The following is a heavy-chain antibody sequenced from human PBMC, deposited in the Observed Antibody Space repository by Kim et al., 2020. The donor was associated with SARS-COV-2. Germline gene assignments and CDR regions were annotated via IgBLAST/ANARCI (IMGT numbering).Heavy chain of an antibody. V-gene: IGHV3-23*01. Sequence: AEYLRGRFTTSRDNSKNTVYLQMNSRRGDDTAVYYCAKGYYDSGNYYTLDYRGQGTLVTVSS. J-gene: IGHJ4*02. CDR3: AKGYYDSGNYYTLDY. D-gene: IGHD3-10*01.